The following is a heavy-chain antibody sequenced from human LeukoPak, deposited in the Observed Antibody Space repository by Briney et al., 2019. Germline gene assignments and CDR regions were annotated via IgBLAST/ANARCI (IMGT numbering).Heavy chain of an antibody. CDR2: INHAGST. J-gene: IGHJ4*02. D-gene: IGHD3-10*01. V-gene: IGHV4-34*01. CDR1: GGSFSGDF. CDR3: ARSYRGSSRVLYGSGSYYAY. Sequence: SETLSLTCAVYGGSFSGDFWSWIRQSPGRGLEWIGEINHAGSTTYNPSLESRVTMSVDRSTNQISLEMTSVTAADTAVYYCARSYRGSSRVLYGSGSYYAYWGQGTLVTVSS.